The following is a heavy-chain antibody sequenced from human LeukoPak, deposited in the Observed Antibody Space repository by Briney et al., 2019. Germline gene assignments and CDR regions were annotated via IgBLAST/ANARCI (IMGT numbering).Heavy chain of an antibody. D-gene: IGHD4-17*01. V-gene: IGHV1-24*01. J-gene: IGHJ3*02. Sequence: ASVKVSCKVSGYTLSDLAMHWVRQAPGKGLEWMGGLHPEDGEAIYAQPLQGRVTMTEDSSTDTAYMELSSLRSDDTAVYYSATRNFGDYSAFDIWGQGTLVTVSS. CDR2: LHPEDGEA. CDR1: GYTLSDLA. CDR3: ATRNFGDYSAFDI.